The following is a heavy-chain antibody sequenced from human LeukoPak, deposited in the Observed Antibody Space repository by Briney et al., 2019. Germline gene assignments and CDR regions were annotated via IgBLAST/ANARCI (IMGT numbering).Heavy chain of an antibody. V-gene: IGHV4-39*01. J-gene: IGHJ6*03. CDR3: ARHKDYYYSYMDV. CDR1: GDSISTSSYY. Sequence: SQTLSLTCSVSGDSISTSSYYWGWIRQPPGRGPEWIGTIYYSGSTYYNPSLTSRVTISVDTSKDQFSLKLSSVTAADTAVYYCARHKDYYYSYMDVWGKGTTVTISS. CDR2: IYYSGST.